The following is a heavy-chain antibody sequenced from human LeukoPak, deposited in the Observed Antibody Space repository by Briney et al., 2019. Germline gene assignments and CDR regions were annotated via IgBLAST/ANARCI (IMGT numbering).Heavy chain of an antibody. V-gene: IGHV1-18*01. D-gene: IGHD2-15*01. J-gene: IGHJ5*02. Sequence: GSVRGSSTAPRYTSKPYGVCWVREAPGQGLEWMGWISPYNVNTKYAQKLQGRVTMTTDTSTSTAYMELMRLASDDTRVYYCARGGADCSGGNCPGSWFDPWGQGTLVSVSS. CDR3: ARGGADCSGGNCPGSWFDP. CDR2: ISPYNVNT. CDR1: RYTSKPYG.